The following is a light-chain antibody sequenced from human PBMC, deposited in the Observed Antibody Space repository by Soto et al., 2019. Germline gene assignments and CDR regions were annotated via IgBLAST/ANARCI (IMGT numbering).Light chain of an antibody. CDR2: DAS. V-gene: IGKV1-5*01. J-gene: IGKJ2*01. CDR1: QSISRW. CDR3: QQYNSFPYT. Sequence: DIRMTQSPSTLSASVGDRVTITCRSSQSISRWLAWSQQKPGKAPKLLIYDASSLESGVPSRFSGSGAGTEFTLTFSSLQPDDFATYYGQQYNSFPYTFGQGTKLEIK.